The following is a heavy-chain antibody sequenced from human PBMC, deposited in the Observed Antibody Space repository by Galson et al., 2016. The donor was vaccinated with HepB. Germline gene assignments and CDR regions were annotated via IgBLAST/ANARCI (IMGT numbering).Heavy chain of an antibody. V-gene: IGHV3-74*01. CDR1: GFAFSSHW. J-gene: IGHJ5*02. Sequence: SCAASGFAFSSHWMHWVRQGLGKGLVWVSRINSDGTISNYADSVKGRFTISRDNAKNTLYLQMNSPRAEDTAVYFCVRDHSVVPTTAYNWFDPWGREPWSPSPQ. CDR2: INSDGTIS. CDR3: VRDHSVVPTTAYNWFDP. D-gene: IGHD4-23*01.